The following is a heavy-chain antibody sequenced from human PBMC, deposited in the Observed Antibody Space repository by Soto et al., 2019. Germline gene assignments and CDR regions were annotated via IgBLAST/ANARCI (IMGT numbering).Heavy chain of an antibody. Sequence: PGGSLRLSCAVSGVTFRDYWMHWVRQVPGKGLLWVSRIGPDGTSTKYADSVKGRFTISRSNPENTLYLQMNSLRAEDTGVYYCVREVIDVLGSIRWLDPWGQGTLVTVYS. CDR3: VREVIDVLGSIRWLDP. J-gene: IGHJ5*02. D-gene: IGHD3-10*01. CDR1: GVTFRDYW. V-gene: IGHV3-74*01. CDR2: IGPDGTST.